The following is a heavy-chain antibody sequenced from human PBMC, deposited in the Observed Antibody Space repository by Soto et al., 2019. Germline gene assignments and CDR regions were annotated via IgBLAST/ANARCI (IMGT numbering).Heavy chain of an antibody. Sequence: QVQLVQSGAEVKKPGSSVKVSCKASGGTFSSYAISWVRQAPGQGLEWMGGIIPIFGTANYAQKFQGRVTITADESTSTAYIELSSLRSEYTAVYYCARGLRVRGDYGQYYFDYWGQGTLVTVSS. J-gene: IGHJ4*02. CDR3: ARGLRVRGDYGQYYFDY. CDR2: IIPIFGTA. D-gene: IGHD4-17*01. V-gene: IGHV1-69*01. CDR1: GGTFSSYA.